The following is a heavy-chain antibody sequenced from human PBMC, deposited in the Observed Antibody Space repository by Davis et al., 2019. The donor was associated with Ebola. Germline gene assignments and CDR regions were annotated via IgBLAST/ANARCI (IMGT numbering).Heavy chain of an antibody. V-gene: IGHV1-8*01. Sequence: AASVKVSCKASGYTFTSYDINWARQATGQGLEWMGWMNPNSGNTGYAQKFQGRVTMTRNTSISTAYMELSSLRSEDTAVYYCASQHYYYYGMDVWGQGTTVTVSS. CDR3: ASQHYYYYGMDV. CDR2: MNPNSGNT. J-gene: IGHJ6*02. CDR1: GYTFTSYD.